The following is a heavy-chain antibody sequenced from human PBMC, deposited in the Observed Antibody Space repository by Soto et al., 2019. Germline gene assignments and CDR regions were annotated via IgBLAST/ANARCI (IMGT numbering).Heavy chain of an antibody. V-gene: IGHV3-23*01. Sequence: GGSLRLSCATSGFTFSNYAVTWVRQAPGKGLEWISAIGGSGGPTYYADSVKGRFTISRDNSKNTLYLQMNGLRAEDTAVYYCAKAYEGISSSWYLQFDYWGQGTLVTVSS. CDR1: GFTFSNYA. J-gene: IGHJ4*02. CDR3: AKAYEGISSSWYLQFDY. CDR2: IGGSGGPT. D-gene: IGHD6-13*01.